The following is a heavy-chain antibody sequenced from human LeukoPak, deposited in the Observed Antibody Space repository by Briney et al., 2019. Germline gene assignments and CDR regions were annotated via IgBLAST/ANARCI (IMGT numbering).Heavy chain of an antibody. J-gene: IGHJ3*02. CDR1: GGSISSYY. V-gene: IGHV4-59*01. D-gene: IGHD3-3*01. CDR3: ARADKIYGVNAFDI. Sequence: SETLSFTCTVSGGSISSYYWSWIRQPPGKGLEWIGYIYYSGSTNYNPSLKSRVTISVDTSKNQFSLKLSSVTAADTAVYYCARADKIYGVNAFDIWGQGTMVTVSS. CDR2: IYYSGST.